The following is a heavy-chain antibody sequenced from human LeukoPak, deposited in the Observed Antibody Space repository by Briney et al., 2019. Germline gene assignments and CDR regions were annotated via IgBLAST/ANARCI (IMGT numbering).Heavy chain of an antibody. Sequence: PSETLSLTCTVSGGSISSSSYYWGWIRQPPRKGLEWIGSIYYSGSTYYNPSLKSRVTISVDTSKNQFSLKLSSVTAADTAVYYCARLGIAAAGQFWYWGQGTLVTVSS. CDR1: GGSISSSSYY. D-gene: IGHD6-13*01. CDR3: ARLGIAAAGQFWY. CDR2: IYYSGST. J-gene: IGHJ4*02. V-gene: IGHV4-39*01.